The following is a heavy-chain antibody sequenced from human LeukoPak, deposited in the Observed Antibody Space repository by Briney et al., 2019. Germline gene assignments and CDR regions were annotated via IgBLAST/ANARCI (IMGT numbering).Heavy chain of an antibody. CDR1: GGSFSGYY. Sequence: SETLSLTCAVYGGSFSGYYWSWIRQPPGKGLEWIGEINHSGSTNYNPSLKSRVTTSVDTSKNQFSLKLSSVTAADTAVYYCARVSDSSGYLDYWGQGTLVTVSS. D-gene: IGHD3-22*01. CDR2: INHSGST. V-gene: IGHV4-34*01. CDR3: ARVSDSSGYLDY. J-gene: IGHJ4*02.